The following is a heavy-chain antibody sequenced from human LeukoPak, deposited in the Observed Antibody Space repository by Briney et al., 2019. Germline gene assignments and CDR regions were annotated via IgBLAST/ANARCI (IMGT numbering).Heavy chain of an antibody. CDR1: GFTFDSYS. Sequence: GGSLRLSCEASGFTFDSYSMHWVRQAPGKGLEWVAAIVYDGSNAYYVDSVKGRFTVSRDNSKNTLYLQMISLRPEDTAVYYCARDRADIVVVPAAMSYSYYYMDVWGKGTTVTVSS. V-gene: IGHV3-30*04. CDR3: ARDRADIVVVPAAMSYSYYYMDV. D-gene: IGHD2-2*01. CDR2: IVYDGSNA. J-gene: IGHJ6*03.